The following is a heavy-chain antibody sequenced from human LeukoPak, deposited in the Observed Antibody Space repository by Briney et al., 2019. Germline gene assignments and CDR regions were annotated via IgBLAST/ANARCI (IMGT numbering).Heavy chain of an antibody. CDR3: AKDTGVGIAVYYFDY. V-gene: IGHV3-23*01. D-gene: IGHD6-19*01. CDR1: GFTFSSYA. CDR2: ISGSGGST. Sequence: PGGSLRLSCAASGFTFSSYAMSWVRQAPGKGLERVSAISGSGGSTYYADSVKGRFTISRDNSKNTLYLQMNSLRAEDTAVYYCAKDTGVGIAVYYFDYWGQGTLVTVSS. J-gene: IGHJ4*02.